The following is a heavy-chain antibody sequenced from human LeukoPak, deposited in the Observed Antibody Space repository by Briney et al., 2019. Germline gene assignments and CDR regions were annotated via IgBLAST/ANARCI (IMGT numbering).Heavy chain of an antibody. CDR2: INPNSGGT. V-gene: IGHV1-2*02. D-gene: IGHD1-26*01. CDR3: ARFGAEGY. CDR1: GYTFTGYY. J-gene: IGHJ4*02. Sequence: ASVKVSCKASGYTFTGYYIHWVRQAPGQGLEWMGWINPNSGGTNYARKFQGRFTMTRDTSISTAYMELSSLRSDDTAIYYCARFGAEGYWGQGTLVTVSS.